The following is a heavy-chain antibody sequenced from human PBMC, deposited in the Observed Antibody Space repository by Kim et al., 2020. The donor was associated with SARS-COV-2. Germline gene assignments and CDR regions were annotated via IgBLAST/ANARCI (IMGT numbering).Heavy chain of an antibody. CDR1: GFTVSSNY. CDR2: IYSGGST. V-gene: IGHV3-53*01. D-gene: IGHD3-22*01. J-gene: IGHJ3*02. Sequence: GGSLRLSCAASGFTVSSNYMSWVRQAPGKGLEWVSVIYSGGSTYYADSVKGRFTISRDNSKNTLYLQMNSLRAEDTAVYYCARPKLETYYYDSSGYRNDAFDIWGQGTMVTVSS. CDR3: ARPKLETYYYDSSGYRNDAFDI.